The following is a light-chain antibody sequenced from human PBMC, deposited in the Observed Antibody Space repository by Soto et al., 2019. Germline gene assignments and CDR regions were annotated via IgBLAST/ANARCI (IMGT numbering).Light chain of an antibody. J-gene: IGLJ2*01. CDR2: DVR. CDR3: CSYEDSSVL. V-gene: IGLV2-11*01. Sequence: QSALTQPHSVSGSPGQSVTISCTASSSDVVHYNYVCWHQQHPGKAPKLIIYDVRKRPSGVPDRFSGSKSGYTASLTISGLQAEDEGDYYCCSYEDSSVLFGGGTKVTVL. CDR1: SSDVVHYNY.